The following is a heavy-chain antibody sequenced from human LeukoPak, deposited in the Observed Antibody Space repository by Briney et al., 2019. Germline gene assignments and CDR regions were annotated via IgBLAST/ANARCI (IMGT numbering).Heavy chain of an antibody. V-gene: IGHV3-23*01. CDR2: ISGSGGST. CDR1: GFTFSSYA. Sequence: PGGSLRLSCAASGFTFSSYAMSWVRQAPGKGLEWVSTISGSGGSTYYADSVKGRFTISRDNSKNTLYLQVNSLGAQDTALYYCAKPGYSSSWYRNLDYWGQGTLVTVSS. D-gene: IGHD6-13*01. J-gene: IGHJ4*02. CDR3: AKPGYSSSWYRNLDY.